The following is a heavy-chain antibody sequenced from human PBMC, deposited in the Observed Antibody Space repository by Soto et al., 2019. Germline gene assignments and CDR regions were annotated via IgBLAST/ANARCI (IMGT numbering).Heavy chain of an antibody. V-gene: IGHV1-69*06. Sequence: VASVKVSCKASGGTFSSYAISWVRQAPGQGLEWMGGIIPIFGTANYAQKFQGRVTITADKSTSTAYMELSSLRSEDTAVYYCARGGYSYGPAGDYFDYWGQGTLVTVSS. D-gene: IGHD5-18*01. CDR1: GGTFSSYA. CDR3: ARGGYSYGPAGDYFDY. J-gene: IGHJ4*02. CDR2: IIPIFGTA.